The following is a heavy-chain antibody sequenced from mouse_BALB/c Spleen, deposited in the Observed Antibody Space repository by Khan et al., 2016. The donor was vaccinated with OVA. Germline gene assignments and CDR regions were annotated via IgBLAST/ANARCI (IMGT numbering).Heavy chain of an antibody. CDR3: ARIYGGDFDY. CDR2: ISYSGNT. J-gene: IGHJ2*02. V-gene: IGHV3-2*02. D-gene: IGHD1-1*01. CDR1: GYSITSDYA. Sequence: VQLKESGPGLVKPPQSLSLTCTVTGYSITSDYAWNWIRQFPGNKLEWMGFISYSGNTKYNPSLKSRFSITRDTSKNQFFLQLNSVTTEDTATYYCARIYGGDFDYWGRGTSLTVSS.